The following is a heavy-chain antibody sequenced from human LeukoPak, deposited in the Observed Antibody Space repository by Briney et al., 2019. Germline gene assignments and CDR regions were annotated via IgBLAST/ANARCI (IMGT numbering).Heavy chain of an antibody. D-gene: IGHD3-22*01. CDR2: IYYSGST. V-gene: IGHV4-39*01. Sequence: SETLSLTCTVSGGSISSSSYYWGWIRQPPGKGLEWIGFIYYSGSTYYNPSRKSRVPISVATSKNPFSLKLRAVTAANTAVYYGASGYYYDSSGHYDYWGQGTPVTVSS. J-gene: IGHJ4*02. CDR3: ASGYYYDSSGHYDY. CDR1: GGSISSSSYY.